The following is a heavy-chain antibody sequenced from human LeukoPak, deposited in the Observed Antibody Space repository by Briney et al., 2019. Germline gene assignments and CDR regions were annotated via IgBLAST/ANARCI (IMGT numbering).Heavy chain of an antibody. D-gene: IGHD1-20*01. V-gene: IGHV4-59*01. J-gene: IGHJ4*02. CDR1: GGSISSYY. Sequence: SETLSLTCTVSGGSISSYYWSWIRQPPGKGLEWIGYISYSGGTKCNPSLNSRVTISLDTSKNQLSLKLTSVTAADSAVYYCARDGINGTPEFDYWGQGTLVTVSS. CDR3: ARDGINGTPEFDY. CDR2: ISYSGGT.